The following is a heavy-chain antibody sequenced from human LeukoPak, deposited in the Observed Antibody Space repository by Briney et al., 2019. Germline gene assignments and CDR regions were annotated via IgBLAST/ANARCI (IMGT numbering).Heavy chain of an antibody. CDR1: GFTFSSYG. CDR2: IRYDGSNK. CDR3: TTRITMVRGVIIGY. Sequence: GGSLRLSCAASGFTFSSYGMHWVRQAPGKGLEWVAFIRYDGSNKYYADSVKGRFTISRDNSKNTLYLQMNSLRAEDTAVYYCTTRITMVRGVIIGYWGQGTLVTVSS. J-gene: IGHJ4*02. V-gene: IGHV3-30*02. D-gene: IGHD3-10*01.